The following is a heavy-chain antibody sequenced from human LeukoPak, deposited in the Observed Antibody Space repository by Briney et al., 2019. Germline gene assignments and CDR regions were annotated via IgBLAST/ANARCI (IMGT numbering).Heavy chain of an antibody. V-gene: IGHV3-30*18. D-gene: IGHD2-2*01. Sequence: GRSLRLSCAASGFTFSSYDMHWVRQAPGKGLEWVTAISYDGSNKYYADSVKGRFTISRDNSKNTLYLQMNSLRAEDTAVYYCAKGLVVRGYYYYGMDVWGKGTTVTVSS. CDR3: AKGLVVRGYYYYGMDV. J-gene: IGHJ6*04. CDR2: ISYDGSNK. CDR1: GFTFSSYD.